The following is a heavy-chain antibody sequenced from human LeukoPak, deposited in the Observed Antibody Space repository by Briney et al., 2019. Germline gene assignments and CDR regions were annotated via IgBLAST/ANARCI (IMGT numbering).Heavy chain of an antibody. CDR2: INPNSGGT. J-gene: IGHJ4*02. CDR1: GYTFTVYY. Sequence: GASVTVSCTASGYTFTVYYMHWVRQAPGQGLEWMGRINPNSGGTNYAQKFQGRVTMTRDTSISTAYMELSRLRSDDTAVYYCARDMGSSSWYDYWGQGTLVTVSS. V-gene: IGHV1-2*06. D-gene: IGHD6-13*01. CDR3: ARDMGSSSWYDY.